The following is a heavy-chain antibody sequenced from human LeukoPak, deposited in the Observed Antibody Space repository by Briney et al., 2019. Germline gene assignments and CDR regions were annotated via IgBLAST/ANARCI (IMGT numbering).Heavy chain of an antibody. Sequence: GGSLRLSCAASGFTFSSYAMSWVRQAPGKGLEWVSTFSGNGGNTYYADSVKGRFTISRDNSKNTLYLQMNSLRAEDTAVYYCAKDPDDFWSGSNWFDPWGQGTLVTVSS. CDR3: AKDPDDFWSGSNWFDP. J-gene: IGHJ5*02. D-gene: IGHD3-3*01. CDR2: FSGNGGNT. CDR1: GFTFSSYA. V-gene: IGHV3-23*01.